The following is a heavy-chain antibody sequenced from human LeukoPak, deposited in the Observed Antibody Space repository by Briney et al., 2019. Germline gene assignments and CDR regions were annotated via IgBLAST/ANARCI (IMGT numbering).Heavy chain of an antibody. Sequence: ASVKVSCKASGYTFTSYGISWVRQAPGQGLEWMGWISAYNGNTNYAQKLQGRVTMTTDTSTSTAYMELRSLRSDDTAVYYCARAPTETTVTTNYYYYYMDVWGKGTTVTVSS. D-gene: IGHD4-17*01. V-gene: IGHV1-18*01. CDR1: GYTFTSYG. CDR2: ISAYNGNT. J-gene: IGHJ6*03. CDR3: ARAPTETTVTTNYYYYYMDV.